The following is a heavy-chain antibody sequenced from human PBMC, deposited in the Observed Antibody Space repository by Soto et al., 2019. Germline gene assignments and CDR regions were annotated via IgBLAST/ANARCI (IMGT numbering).Heavy chain of an antibody. CDR1: GFTFNIYV. CDR2: ISGNGGST. CDR3: AKEMVYAYDD. V-gene: IGHV3-23*01. D-gene: IGHD2-8*01. J-gene: IGHJ4*02. Sequence: GGSLRLSCEASGFTFNIYVMSWVRQAPGKGLDWVSGISGNGGSTYYADSVKGRFTISRDNSKNTLYLQMNSLRAEDTAVYYCAKEMVYAYDDWGPGTLVTVSS.